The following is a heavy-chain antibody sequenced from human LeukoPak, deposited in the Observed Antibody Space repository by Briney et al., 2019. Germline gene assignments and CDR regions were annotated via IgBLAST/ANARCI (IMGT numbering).Heavy chain of an antibody. J-gene: IGHJ5*02. CDR3: ARGGNYWPQWWFDA. Sequence: KPSETLSLTCTVSGGSISSYYWSWIRQPPGKGLEWIGYIYYSGSTSYNPSLKSRVTMSLDASKNQFSLELNSVTPAGTAVYYCARGGNYWPQWWFDAWGRGTLVSVSS. CDR1: GGSISSYY. V-gene: IGHV4-59*01. D-gene: IGHD1-26*01. CDR2: IYYSGST.